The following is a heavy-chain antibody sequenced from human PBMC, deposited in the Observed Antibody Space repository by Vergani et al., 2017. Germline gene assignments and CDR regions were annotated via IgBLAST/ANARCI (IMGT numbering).Heavy chain of an antibody. D-gene: IGHD7-27*01. J-gene: IGHJ4*02. CDR1: GFTFSSYD. Sequence: EVQLVESGGGLVQPGGSLRLSCAASGFTFSSYDMHWVRQATGKGLEWVSAIGTAGDTYYPGSVKGRFTISRENAKNTLYLQMNSLRAEDTAVYYCAREPTAGDSDYWGQGTLVTVSS. CDR2: IGTAGDT. V-gene: IGHV3-13*01. CDR3: AREPTAGDSDY.